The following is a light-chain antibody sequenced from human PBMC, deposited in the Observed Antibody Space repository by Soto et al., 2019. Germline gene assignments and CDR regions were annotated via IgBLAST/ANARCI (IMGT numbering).Light chain of an antibody. CDR1: QNIKNW. V-gene: IGKV1-5*01. Sequence: DIQMTQSPSILSASVGDRVTITCRASQNIKNWLAWYQEKPGKAPKVLIYDASTLESGVPSRFSGSGSGTEFTLTISSLQPDDFAAYYCQQYNSFSETFGQGTKVEIK. J-gene: IGKJ1*01. CDR2: DAS. CDR3: QQYNSFSET.